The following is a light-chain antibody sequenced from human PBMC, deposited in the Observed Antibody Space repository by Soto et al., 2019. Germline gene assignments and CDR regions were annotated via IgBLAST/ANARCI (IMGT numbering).Light chain of an antibody. CDR1: QSVSSY. Sequence: EIVLTQSPATLSLSPGERATLSCRARQSVSSYLAWYQQKPGQAPRLLIYDASNRATGIPARFSGSGSGTDFTLTIRSLEPEDFAVYYCQQRSNWPKTFGQGTKVDIK. V-gene: IGKV3-11*01. CDR2: DAS. J-gene: IGKJ1*01. CDR3: QQRSNWPKT.